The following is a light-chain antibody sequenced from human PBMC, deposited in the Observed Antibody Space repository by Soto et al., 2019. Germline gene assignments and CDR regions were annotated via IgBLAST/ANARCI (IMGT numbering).Light chain of an antibody. CDR1: QSVYSL. V-gene: IGKV3-11*01. J-gene: IGKJ1*01. CDR3: QQRSNLRT. CDR2: DAA. Sequence: EIVLTQSPATLSLSPGERATLSCRASQSVYSLLAWYQQKPGQAPRLLIYDAANRATSIPARLSGSGYGTAFTLTITSREPEDFAVYYCQQRSNLRTFDQGTRVQIK.